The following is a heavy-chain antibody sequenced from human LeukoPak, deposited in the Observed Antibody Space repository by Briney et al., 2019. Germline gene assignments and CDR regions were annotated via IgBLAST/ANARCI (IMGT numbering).Heavy chain of an antibody. Sequence: GGSLRLSCAASGFTVSSHYMNWVRQAPGKGLEWVAVIYTGGDTYYAESVEGRFTISRHNSKNTLYLQMNSLRTDDTAVYYCARDRPGGGKLDFDYWGQGTQVTVSS. J-gene: IGHJ4*02. CDR2: IYTGGDT. D-gene: IGHD1-1*01. V-gene: IGHV3-53*04. CDR1: GFTVSSHY. CDR3: ARDRPGGGKLDFDY.